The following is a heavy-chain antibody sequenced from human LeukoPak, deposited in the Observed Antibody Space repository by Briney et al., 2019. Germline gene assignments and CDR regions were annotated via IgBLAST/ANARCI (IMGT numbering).Heavy chain of an antibody. CDR3: ARGAAGTFGY. V-gene: IGHV4-31*03. CDR1: GGSISSGGYC. J-gene: IGHJ4*02. Sequence: SETLSLTCTVSGGSISSGGYCWSWIRQHPGKGLEWIGYIYYSGSTYYNPSLKSRVAISVDTSKNQFSLKLSSVTAADTAVYYCARGAAGTFGYWGQGTLVTVSS. CDR2: IYYSGST. D-gene: IGHD6-13*01.